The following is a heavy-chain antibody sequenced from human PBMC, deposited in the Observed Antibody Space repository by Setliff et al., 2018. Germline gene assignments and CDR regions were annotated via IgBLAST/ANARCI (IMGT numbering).Heavy chain of an antibody. Sequence: ASVKVSCKASGYTFTNHYMHWVRQAPGQGLEWMGMINPGGGSTTYAQKFQGRVTMTRDTSTSTVYMELSSLRSEDSSMYYCARGQTVGPNSGKDYWGQGTLVTVSS. CDR3: ARGQTVGPNSGKDY. CDR2: INPGGGST. D-gene: IGHD1-26*01. CDR1: GYTFTNHY. V-gene: IGHV1-46*01. J-gene: IGHJ4*02.